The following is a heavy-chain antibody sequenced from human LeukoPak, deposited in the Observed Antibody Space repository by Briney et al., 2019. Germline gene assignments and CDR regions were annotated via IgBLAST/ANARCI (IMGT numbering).Heavy chain of an antibody. J-gene: IGHJ4*02. Sequence: TPSETLSLTCTVSGGSISSSSYYWGWIRQPPGKGLEWIGSIYYSGSTYYNPPLKSRVTISVDTSKNQFSLKLSSVTAADTAVYYCASSSNYFDYWGQGTLVTVSS. CDR2: IYYSGST. V-gene: IGHV4-39*01. D-gene: IGHD4-11*01. CDR3: ASSSNYFDY. CDR1: GGSISSSSYY.